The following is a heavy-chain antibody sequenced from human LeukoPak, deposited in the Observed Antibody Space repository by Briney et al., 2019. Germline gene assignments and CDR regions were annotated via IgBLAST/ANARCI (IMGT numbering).Heavy chain of an antibody. Sequence: GGSLRLSCAASGFTFSNSWMHWVRQAPGKGPVWVSRINSDGNITTYAASVKGRFTISRDNAKNALYLQMDSLRAEDTAVYYCARELSGSSSRHFDYWGQGTLVTVSS. CDR2: INSDGNIT. CDR1: GFTFSNSW. D-gene: IGHD6-13*01. CDR3: ARELSGSSSRHFDY. V-gene: IGHV3-74*01. J-gene: IGHJ4*02.